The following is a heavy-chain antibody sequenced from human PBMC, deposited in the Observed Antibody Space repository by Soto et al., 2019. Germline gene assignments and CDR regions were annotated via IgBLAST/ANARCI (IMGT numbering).Heavy chain of an antibody. CDR1: GFTFRSFT. J-gene: IGHJ5*02. CDR3: TRDASRDSSARGWFDP. Sequence: GGSLRLSCAASGFTFRSFTMNWVRQAPGQGLEWVSTISSNSAYIYYTDALRGRFTISRDNAKNSLHLQMNSLRAEDTAVYYCTRDASRDSSARGWFDPWGPGTLVTVSS. V-gene: IGHV3-21*01. CDR2: ISSNSAYI. D-gene: IGHD6-13*01.